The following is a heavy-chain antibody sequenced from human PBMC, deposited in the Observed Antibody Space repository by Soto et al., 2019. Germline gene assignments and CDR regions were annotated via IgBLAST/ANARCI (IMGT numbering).Heavy chain of an antibody. CDR3: ARGPPIVGNTTPLDS. V-gene: IGHV4-4*01. J-gene: IGHJ4*02. CDR2: IYHAGST. CDR1: GGSITNSNW. Sequence: LSLTCTVSGGSITNSNWWSWVRLPPAKGLEWIGDIYHAGSTKYNPSLERRVTMSVDTSNNQFALTLTSVTAADTAVYFCARGPPIVGNTTPLDSWGQGTLVTVSS. D-gene: IGHD2-21*01.